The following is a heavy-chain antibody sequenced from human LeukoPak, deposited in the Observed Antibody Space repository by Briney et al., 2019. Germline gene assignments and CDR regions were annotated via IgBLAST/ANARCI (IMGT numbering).Heavy chain of an antibody. CDR2: IYYSGST. V-gene: IGHV4-39*01. CDR1: GGSISSSSYY. J-gene: IGHJ4*02. D-gene: IGHD3-22*01. Sequence: PSETLSLTCTVSGGSISSSSYYWGWIRQPPGKGLEWIGSIYYSGSTYYNPSLKSRVTISVDTSKNQFSLKLSSVTAADTAVYYCARSYDSSAVYFDYWGQGTLVTVSS. CDR3: ARSYDSSAVYFDY.